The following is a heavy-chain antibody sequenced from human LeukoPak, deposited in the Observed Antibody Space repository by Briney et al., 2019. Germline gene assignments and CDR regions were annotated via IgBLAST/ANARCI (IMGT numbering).Heavy chain of an antibody. D-gene: IGHD1-26*01. CDR1: GFTFSSYA. CDR2: ISYDGSNK. J-gene: IGHJ6*02. CDR3: ARDLSGGGSYYFLYYYYYGMDV. V-gene: IGHV3-30-3*01. Sequence: QPGGSLRLSCAASGFTFSSYAMHWVRQAPGKGLEWVAVISYDGSNKYYADSVKGRFTISRDNSKNTLYLQMNSLRAEDTAVYYCARDLSGGGSYYFLYYYYYGMDVWGQGTTVTVSS.